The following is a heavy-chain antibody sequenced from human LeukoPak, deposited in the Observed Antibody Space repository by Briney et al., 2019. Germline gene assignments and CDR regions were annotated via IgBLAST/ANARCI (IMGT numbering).Heavy chain of an antibody. V-gene: IGHV3-48*01. CDR3: ARDRITFGGVIVLDY. Sequence: PGGSLRLSCAASGFTFSSYSMNWVRQAPGKGLEWASYISSSSSTIYYADSVKGRFTISRDNAKNSLYLQMNSLRAEDTAVYYCARDRITFGGVIVLDYWGQGTLVTVSS. CDR2: ISSSSSTI. CDR1: GFTFSSYS. D-gene: IGHD3-16*02. J-gene: IGHJ4*02.